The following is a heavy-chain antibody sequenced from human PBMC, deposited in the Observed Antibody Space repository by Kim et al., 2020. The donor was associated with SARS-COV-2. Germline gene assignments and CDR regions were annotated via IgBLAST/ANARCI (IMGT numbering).Heavy chain of an antibody. V-gene: IGHV1-3*01. Sequence: SQKFQGRVTITRDTSASTAYMELSSLRSDDTAVYYCARYSIAAAGTWFDPWGQGTLVTVSS. J-gene: IGHJ5*02. CDR3: ARYSIAAAGTWFDP. D-gene: IGHD6-13*01.